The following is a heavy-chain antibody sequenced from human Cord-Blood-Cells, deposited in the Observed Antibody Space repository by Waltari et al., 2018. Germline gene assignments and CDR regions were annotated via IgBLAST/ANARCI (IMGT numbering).Heavy chain of an antibody. V-gene: IGHV4-38-2*01. D-gene: IGHD6-13*01. CDR1: GYSISSGYY. CDR3: ARNSSSIAAAGSWFDP. J-gene: IGHJ5*02. Sequence: QVQLQESGPGLVKPSETLSLTCAVSGYSISSGYYWGWIRQPPGKGLEWIGSIYHSGSTYYHPSLKSRVTISVDTSKNQFSLKLSSVTAADTAVYYCARNSSSIAAAGSWFDPWGQGTLVTVSS. CDR2: IYHSGST.